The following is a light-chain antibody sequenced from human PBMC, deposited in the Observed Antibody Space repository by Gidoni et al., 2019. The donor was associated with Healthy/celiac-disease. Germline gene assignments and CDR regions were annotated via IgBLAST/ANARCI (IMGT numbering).Light chain of an antibody. V-gene: IGLV2-14*03. CDR2: DVS. J-gene: IGLJ1*01. CDR1: SSDVGGYNY. CDR3: SSYTSSSTLV. Sequence: QSDLTQPASVSGSPGQSITISCTATSSDVGGYNYVSWYLQHPGKAPKLMIYDVSTRPSGVSNRFSGSKSGNTASLTISGLQAEDEADYYCSSYTSSSTLVFGTGTKVTVL.